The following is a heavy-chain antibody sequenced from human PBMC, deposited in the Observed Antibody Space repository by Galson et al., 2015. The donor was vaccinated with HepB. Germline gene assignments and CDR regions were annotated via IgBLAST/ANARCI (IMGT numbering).Heavy chain of an antibody. V-gene: IGHV3-23*01. CDR3: AKTRRNYFESIDY. J-gene: IGHJ4*02. D-gene: IGHD3-9*01. Sequence: SLRLSCAASGFTFSTYAMTWVRQAPGKGLEWVSGISGKGDFTYYADSVKGRFTISRDNSKNTLDLQMNSLTAEDTAAYYCAKTRRNYFESIDYWGQGTLVTVSS. CDR2: ISGKGDFT. CDR1: GFTFSTYA.